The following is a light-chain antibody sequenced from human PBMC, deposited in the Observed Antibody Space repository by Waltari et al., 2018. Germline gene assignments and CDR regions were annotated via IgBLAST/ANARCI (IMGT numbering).Light chain of an antibody. CDR2: HVS. CDR3: ASETSTTTLYV. Sequence: HSALTQPASVPRSPGQSIPIPCTETSSDTGFYTFVFWYQQHQGKAPKFMICHVSNPPSGVSNLFSGSKSGNTASLTISGLQPEDEADYYCASETSTTTLYVFGSGTKVTVL. V-gene: IGLV2-14*03. CDR1: SSDTGFYTF. J-gene: IGLJ1*01.